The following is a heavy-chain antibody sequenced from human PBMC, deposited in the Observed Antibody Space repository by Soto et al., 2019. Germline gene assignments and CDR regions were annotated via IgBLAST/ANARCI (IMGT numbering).Heavy chain of an antibody. CDR3: ARDQYYERLVDS. CDR1: GFTFSTYG. V-gene: IGHV3-33*01. Sequence: PGGSLRLSCAASGFTFSTYGMHWVRQAPGKGLEWVAVIWYDASNKYYADSVKGRFTISRDNSKNTVYLQMNSLRAEDTAVYYCARDQYYERLVDSWGQGTLVTVSS. D-gene: IGHD3-22*01. J-gene: IGHJ4*02. CDR2: IWYDASNK.